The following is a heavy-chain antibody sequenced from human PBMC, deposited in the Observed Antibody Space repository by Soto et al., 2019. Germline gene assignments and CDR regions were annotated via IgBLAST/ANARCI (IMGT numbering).Heavy chain of an antibody. J-gene: IGHJ6*03. CDR3: TTDPPPPAEDYDMDV. V-gene: IGHV3-15*01. CDR1: GFTFSNAW. Sequence: GGSLRLSCAASGFTFSNAWMSWVRQAPGKGLEWVGRIKSKTDGGTTDYSAPVKGRFTISRDDSKNTPYLQMNSLKTADATVDYCTTDPPPPAEDYDMDVWGKGTTVTVSS. CDR2: IKSKTDGGTT.